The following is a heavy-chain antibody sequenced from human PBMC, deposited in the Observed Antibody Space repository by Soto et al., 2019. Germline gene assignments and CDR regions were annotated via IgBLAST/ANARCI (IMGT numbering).Heavy chain of an antibody. J-gene: IGHJ6*02. Sequence: QVQLVQSGAEVKKPGASVKVSCKASGYTFTSYGISWVRQAPGQGLEWMGWISAYNGNTNYAQKLQGRVTMTTDTSTSTAYMELRSLRSADTAVYYCARVTQRITIFGVVIGPYGMDVWGQGTTVTVSS. CDR1: GYTFTSYG. CDR2: ISAYNGNT. V-gene: IGHV1-18*01. CDR3: ARVTQRITIFGVVIGPYGMDV. D-gene: IGHD3-3*01.